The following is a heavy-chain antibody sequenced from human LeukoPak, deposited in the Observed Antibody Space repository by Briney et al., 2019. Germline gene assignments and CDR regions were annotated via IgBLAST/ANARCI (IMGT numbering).Heavy chain of an antibody. Sequence: GGSLRLSCAASGFTFSRYSMNWVRQAPGKGLEWVSSISSSSSYIYYAGSVKGRFTVSRDNAKNSLYLQMNSLRAEDTAVYYCAREANNYGDHSMMIWGQGTLVTVSS. J-gene: IGHJ4*02. D-gene: IGHD4-17*01. CDR2: ISSSSSYI. V-gene: IGHV3-21*01. CDR1: GFTFSRYS. CDR3: AREANNYGDHSMMI.